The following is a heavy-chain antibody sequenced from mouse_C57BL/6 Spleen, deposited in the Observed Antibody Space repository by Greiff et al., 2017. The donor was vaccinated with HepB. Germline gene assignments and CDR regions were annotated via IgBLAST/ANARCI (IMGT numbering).Heavy chain of an antibody. CDR2: IYIGYGYT. D-gene: IGHD1-1*01. CDR1: GYTFTSYG. CDR3: ARPYGTDWYYAMDY. J-gene: IGHJ4*01. Sequence: EVQLQQSGAELVRPGSSVKMSCKTSGYTFTSYGINWVKQRPGHGLEWIGYIYIGYGYTEYNEKFKGKATLTSDTSSSTAYMQLSSLTSEDSAIYFCARPYGTDWYYAMDYWGQGTSVTVSS. V-gene: IGHV1-58*01.